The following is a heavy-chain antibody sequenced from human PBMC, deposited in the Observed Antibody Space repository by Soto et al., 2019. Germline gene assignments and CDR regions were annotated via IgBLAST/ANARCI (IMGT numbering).Heavy chain of an antibody. CDR2: IDWNDDK. CDR3: ARVWWFGEKEFFQN. V-gene: IGHV2-70*10. Sequence: PTWTQRLTFSVSAVSLNTDRMCGSWIRHPPGKALEWIARIDWNDDKYYSTSLKIRITISKDTSKNQAVLTMTKLDPADTATYYCARVWWFGEKEFFQNWGPGSLVTDSS. CDR1: AVSLNTDRMC. J-gene: IGHJ1*01. D-gene: IGHD2-21*01.